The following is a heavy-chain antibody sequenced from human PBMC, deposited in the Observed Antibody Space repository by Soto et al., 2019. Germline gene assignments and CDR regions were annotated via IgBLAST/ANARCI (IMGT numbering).Heavy chain of an antibody. CDR3: ARSETAGHRGFDI. D-gene: IGHD6-19*01. J-gene: IGHJ3*02. CDR1: GGTFSSSA. V-gene: IGHV1-69*06. Sequence: QVQLVQSGAEMREPGSSVKVSCKASGGTFSSSAINWLRQAPGQGPEWMGGIIPTFGTANYIEKFRGRVTITADTSTSTAYMEVNSLTSEDTAMYFCARSETAGHRGFDIWGQGTMVTVSS. CDR2: IIPTFGTA.